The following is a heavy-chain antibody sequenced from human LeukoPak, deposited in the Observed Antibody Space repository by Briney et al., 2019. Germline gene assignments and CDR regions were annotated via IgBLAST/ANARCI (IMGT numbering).Heavy chain of an antibody. CDR2: IGPDGGTT. CDR3: ARGAQLTDY. V-gene: IGHV3-64*01. CDR1: GFTFYTYG. J-gene: IGHJ4*02. Sequence: GGSLRLSCAASGFTFYTYGMHWVRQAPGKGLEYVSGIGPDGGTTYYAKSVKGRFAISRDNSKSMVYLQMGSLTADDMAVYYCARGAQLTDYWGQGTLVTVSS. D-gene: IGHD6-13*01.